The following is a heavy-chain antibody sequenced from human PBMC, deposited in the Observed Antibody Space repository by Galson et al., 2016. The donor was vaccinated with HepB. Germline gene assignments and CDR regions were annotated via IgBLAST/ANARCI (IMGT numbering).Heavy chain of an antibody. CDR2: ISSNGGST. V-gene: IGHV3-64*04. D-gene: IGHD3-3*01. CDR1: GFTFSSYA. J-gene: IGHJ4*02. CDR3: ARAPPLEGSDYNTQYYFDF. Sequence: SLRLSCAASGFTFSSYAMHWVRQAPGKGLEYVSAISSNGGSTYYADSVKGRFTISRDNSKNTLFLQMNSLRPEDTAVYYCARAPPLEGSDYNTQYYFDFWGQGTLVTVSS.